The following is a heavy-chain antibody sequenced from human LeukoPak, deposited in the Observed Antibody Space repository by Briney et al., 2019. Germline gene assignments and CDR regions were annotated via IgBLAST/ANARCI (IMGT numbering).Heavy chain of an antibody. CDR1: GFTFSSFT. J-gene: IGHJ2*01. CDR3: AKANGITGTTYWYFDL. V-gene: IGHV3-23*01. CDR2: YNGGNDGT. D-gene: IGHD1-7*01. Sequence: GGSLRLSCAASGFTFSSFTMSWVRQAPEKGLEWLSVYNGGNDGTYYADSVKGRFTISRDNSKNTLYLQLNSPRTEDTAVYYCAKANGITGTTYWYFDLWGRGTLVTVSS.